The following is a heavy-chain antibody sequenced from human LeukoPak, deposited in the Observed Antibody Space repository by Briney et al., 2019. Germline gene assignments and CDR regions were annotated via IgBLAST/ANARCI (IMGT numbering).Heavy chain of an antibody. CDR2: ISGVGGT. Sequence: GGSLRLSCAASGFTVSSNYMSWVRQSPGKGLEWVSSISGVGGTSYADSVKGRFTISRDNSRSTLYLQMDSLRPEDTAVYYCARSGYYYDSSGSSSWGQGTLVTVSS. D-gene: IGHD3-22*01. CDR1: GFTVSSNY. V-gene: IGHV3-66*01. J-gene: IGHJ5*02. CDR3: ARSGYYYDSSGSSS.